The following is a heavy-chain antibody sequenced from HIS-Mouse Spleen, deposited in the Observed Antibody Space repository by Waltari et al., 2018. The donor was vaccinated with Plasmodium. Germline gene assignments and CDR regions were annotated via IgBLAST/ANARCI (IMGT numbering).Heavy chain of an antibody. V-gene: IGHV1-2*02. J-gene: IGHJ3*02. D-gene: IGHD3-9*01. CDR2: NNPNSGGT. CDR3: ARDEGTGTDAFDI. CDR1: GYTFTGYY. Sequence: QVQLVQSGAEVKKPGASVKVSCKASGYTFTGYYMHWVRQDPGQGLEWMGCNNPNSGGTNYAQKFKGRVTMTRKTSISTAYMELSRLRSDDTAVYYCARDEGTGTDAFDIWGQGTMVTVSS.